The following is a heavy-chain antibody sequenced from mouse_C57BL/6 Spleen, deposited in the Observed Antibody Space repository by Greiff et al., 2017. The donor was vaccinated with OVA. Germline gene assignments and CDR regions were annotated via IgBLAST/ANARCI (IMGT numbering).Heavy chain of an antibody. V-gene: IGHV1-52*01. Sequence: QVQLQQPGAELVRPGSSVKLSCKASGYTFTSYWMHWVKQRPIQGLEWIGNIDPSDSETHYNQKFKDKATLTVDKSSSTAYMQLSSLTSEDSAVYYGARDSGTKYFDYWGKGTTLTVSS. J-gene: IGHJ2*01. D-gene: IGHD4-1*01. CDR1: GYTFTSYW. CDR2: IDPSDSET. CDR3: ARDSGTKYFDY.